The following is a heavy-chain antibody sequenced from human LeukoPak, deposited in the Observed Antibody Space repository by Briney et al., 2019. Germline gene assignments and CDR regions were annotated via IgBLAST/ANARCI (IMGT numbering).Heavy chain of an antibody. CDR1: GDSLSSNSAT. V-gene: IGHV6-1*01. CDR2: TYYRSKWYN. CDR3: ARGKTGDEFDY. D-gene: IGHD7-27*01. J-gene: IGHJ4*02. Sequence: SQTLSLTCAISGDSLSSNSATWNWIRQSPPRGLEWLGRTYYRSKWYNDYAVSVKSRISIYPDTSKNQFSLQLNSVTPEDTAVYYCARGKTGDEFDYWGQGTLVTVSS.